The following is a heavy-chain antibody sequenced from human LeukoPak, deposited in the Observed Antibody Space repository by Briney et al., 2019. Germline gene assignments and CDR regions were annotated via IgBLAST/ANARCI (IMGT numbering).Heavy chain of an antibody. CDR2: INSDGSST. V-gene: IGHV3-74*01. Sequence: GGSLRLSCAASGFTFSSYWMHWVRQAPGKGLVWVSRINSDGSSTSYADSVKGRFTISRDNAKNTLYLQMNSLRAGDTAVYYCAKGRGWEASYYYYYMDVWGKGTTVTISS. D-gene: IGHD1-26*01. CDR1: GFTFSSYW. CDR3: AKGRGWEASYYYYYMDV. J-gene: IGHJ6*03.